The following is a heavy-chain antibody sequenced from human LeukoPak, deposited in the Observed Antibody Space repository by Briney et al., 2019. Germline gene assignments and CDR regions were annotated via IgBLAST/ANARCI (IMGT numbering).Heavy chain of an antibody. J-gene: IGHJ4*02. D-gene: IGHD5-24*01. V-gene: IGHV3-7*01. CDR2: INPDGGQK. Sequence: GGSLRLSCEASGFTFSGNWMSCVRQAPGEGLEWVASINPDGGQKLYVDSVKGRFTISRDNTKGSLYLQMNSLGAEDTAMYYCAKLLGTATTYDSWGQGTRVTVSS. CDR1: GFTFSGNW. CDR3: AKLLGTATTYDS.